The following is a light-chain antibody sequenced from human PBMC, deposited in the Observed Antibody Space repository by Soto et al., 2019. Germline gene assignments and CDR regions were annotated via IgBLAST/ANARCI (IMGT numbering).Light chain of an antibody. J-gene: IGLJ1*01. CDR2: EVG. CDR3: CSYASGSIYV. V-gene: IGLV2-14*01. CDR1: SSDVGAFNY. Sequence: QSVLTQPASVSGSPGQSITTSCTGTSSDVGAFNYVSWYLQYPGKAPKLMIYEVGNRPSGVSNRFSGSKSGNTASLTISGLQAEDEADYYCCSYASGSIYVFGTGTKVTVL.